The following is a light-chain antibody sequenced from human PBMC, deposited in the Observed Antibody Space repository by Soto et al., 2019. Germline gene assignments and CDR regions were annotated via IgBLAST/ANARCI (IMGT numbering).Light chain of an antibody. CDR2: DNY. CDR1: SSNIGNNF. V-gene: IGLV1-51*01. J-gene: IGLJ2*01. Sequence: QSVLTQPPSVSAAPGQKVTISCSGSSSNIGNNFVSWYQQLPGTAPKLLIYDNYHRPSGIPDRFSGSKSGTSATLGITGLQTGEEADYYCGTWDSSLSAGVFGGGTKLTVL. CDR3: GTWDSSLSAGV.